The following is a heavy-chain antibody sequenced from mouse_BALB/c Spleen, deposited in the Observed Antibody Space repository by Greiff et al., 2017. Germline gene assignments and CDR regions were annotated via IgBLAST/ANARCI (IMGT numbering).Heavy chain of an antibody. CDR3: ARHYYGSPFAY. CDR1: GYSITSGYY. J-gene: IGHJ3*01. V-gene: IGHV3-6*02. Sequence: EVKLMESGPGLVKPSQSLSLTCSVTGYSITSGYYWNWIRQFPGNKLEWMGYISYDGSNNYNPSLKNRISITRDTSKNQFFLKLNSVTTEDTATYYCARHYYGSPFAYWGQGTLVTVAA. CDR2: ISYDGSN. D-gene: IGHD1-1*01.